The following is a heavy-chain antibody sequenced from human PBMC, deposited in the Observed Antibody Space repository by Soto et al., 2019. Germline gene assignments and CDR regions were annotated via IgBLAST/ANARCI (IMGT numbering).Heavy chain of an antibody. CDR3: ARSSGYSYVDENWFDP. D-gene: IGHD5-18*01. CDR1: GGSISGYY. Sequence: SETLSLTCTVSGGSISGYYWSWIRQPPGKGLEWIGYMYNTGSTVYNPSFKSRVTISVDTSKSQLSLRLNSVTAADTAVYYCARSSGYSYVDENWFDPWGQGTLVTVSS. V-gene: IGHV4-59*12. J-gene: IGHJ5*02. CDR2: MYNTGST.